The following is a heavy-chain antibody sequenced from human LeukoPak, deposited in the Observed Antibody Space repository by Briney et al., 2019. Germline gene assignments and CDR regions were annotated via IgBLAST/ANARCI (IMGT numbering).Heavy chain of an antibody. CDR1: GGSFSGYY. J-gene: IGHJ6*04. Sequence: SETLSLTCAVYGGSFSGYYWSWIRQPPGKGLEWIGEINHSGSTNYNPSLKSRVTISVDTSKDQFSLKLSSATAADTAVYYCARYRDIVVVPAPYGMDVWGKGTTVTVSS. V-gene: IGHV4-34*01. CDR3: ARYRDIVVVPAPYGMDV. CDR2: INHSGST. D-gene: IGHD2-2*01.